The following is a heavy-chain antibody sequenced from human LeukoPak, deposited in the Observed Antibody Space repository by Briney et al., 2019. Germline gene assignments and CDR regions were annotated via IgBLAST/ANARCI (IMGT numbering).Heavy chain of an antibody. V-gene: IGHV1-46*01. Sequence: ASVKVSCKASGYTFTTYYMHWVRQAPGQGLEWMGIINPSVGSTSYAPKFQGRVTMTRDMSTSTVYMELSSLRSEDTAVYYCARDSSSWYERNYMDVWGKGTTVTVSS. CDR2: INPSVGST. CDR3: ARDSSSWYERNYMDV. D-gene: IGHD6-13*01. CDR1: GYTFTTYY. J-gene: IGHJ6*03.